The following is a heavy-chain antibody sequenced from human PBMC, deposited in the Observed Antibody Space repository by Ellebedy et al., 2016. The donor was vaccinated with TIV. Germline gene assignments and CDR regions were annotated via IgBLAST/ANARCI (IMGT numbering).Heavy chain of an antibody. CDR3: ARYSRVPDS. CDR2: IFYRGDT. V-gene: IGHV4-59*01. CDR1: GASMSSSY. D-gene: IGHD2-21*01. Sequence: MPSETLSLTCTVSGASMSSSYWTWIRQPPGKGLESIAYIFYRGDTNYNPSLKSRVTISLDTSNNQFSLKLTSVTAADTAVYYCARYSRVPDSWGQGILVTVSS. J-gene: IGHJ4*02.